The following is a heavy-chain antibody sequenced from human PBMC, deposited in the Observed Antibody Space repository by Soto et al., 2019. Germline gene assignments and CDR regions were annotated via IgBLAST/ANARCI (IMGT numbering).Heavy chain of an antibody. V-gene: IGHV3-23*04. Sequence: EVQLVESEGGLVQPGGSLRLSCEASGFIFTTSDMSWVRQAPGKGLEWISSITITGDTTHYADSVKGRFTISRDNSRNTVYLQMKSRGVDDRAGYYCAKGGGGDHGYWGQGTLVAVSS. CDR2: ITITGDTT. D-gene: IGHD2-21*02. CDR1: GFIFTTSD. CDR3: AKGGGGDHGY. J-gene: IGHJ4*02.